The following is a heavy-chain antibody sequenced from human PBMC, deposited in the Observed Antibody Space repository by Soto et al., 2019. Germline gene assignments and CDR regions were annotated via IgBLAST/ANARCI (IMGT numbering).Heavy chain of an antibody. D-gene: IGHD6-13*01. J-gene: IGHJ4*02. CDR3: AGYRREAVAGYTLDN. CDR1: GGSISSNY. CDR2: VYNSGST. Sequence: SETLSLTCTVSGGSISSNYWTWIRQPPGKGLEWIGYVYNSGSTNYNPSLKSRVTISEDMSKSQFSLKVNSMTAADTAVYYCAGYRREAVAGYTLDNWGQGMLVTVSS. V-gene: IGHV4-59*01.